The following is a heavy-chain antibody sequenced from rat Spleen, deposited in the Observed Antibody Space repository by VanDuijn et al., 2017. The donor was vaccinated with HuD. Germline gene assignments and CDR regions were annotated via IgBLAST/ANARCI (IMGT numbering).Heavy chain of an antibody. CDR3: AREGSYGHNWFAY. J-gene: IGHJ3*01. Sequence: QVQLKESGPGLVQPSETLSLTCTVSGFSLTSYHVHWLRQPPGKGLEWMGVIWNSGGTRYNSALKSRLSISKDTSKSQVFLKMSSLQTEDTATYYCAREGSYGHNWFAYWGQGTLVTVSS. D-gene: IGHD1-2*01. CDR1: GFSLTSYH. V-gene: IGHV2-41*01. CDR2: IWNSGGT.